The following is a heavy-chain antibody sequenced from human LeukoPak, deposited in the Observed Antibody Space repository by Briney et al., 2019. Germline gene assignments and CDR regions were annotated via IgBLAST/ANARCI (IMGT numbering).Heavy chain of an antibody. CDR3: ARAEQLASTGKWFDP. CDR1: GYSISSGYY. D-gene: IGHD6-6*01. V-gene: IGHV4-38-2*02. CDR2: IYHSGST. J-gene: IGHJ5*02. Sequence: SETLSLTCTVSGYSISSGYYWGWIRQPPGKGLEWIGSIYHSGSTYYNPSLKSRVTISVDTSKNQFSLKLSSVSAADTAVYYCARAEQLASTGKWFDPWGQGTLVTVSS.